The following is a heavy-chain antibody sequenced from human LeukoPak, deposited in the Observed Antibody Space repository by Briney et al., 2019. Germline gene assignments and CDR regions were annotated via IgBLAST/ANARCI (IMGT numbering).Heavy chain of an antibody. CDR2: INPNSGGT. D-gene: IGHD3-22*01. J-gene: IGHJ4*02. CDR3: ARVGYYESSGYYEY. V-gene: IGHV1-2*06. Sequence: EASVKVSCKASGYTFTGYYMHWVRQAPGQGLEWMGRINPNSGGTNYAQKFQGRVTMTRDTSISTVYMELSRLRSDDTAVYYCARVGYYESSGYYEYWGQGTLVTVSS. CDR1: GYTFTGYY.